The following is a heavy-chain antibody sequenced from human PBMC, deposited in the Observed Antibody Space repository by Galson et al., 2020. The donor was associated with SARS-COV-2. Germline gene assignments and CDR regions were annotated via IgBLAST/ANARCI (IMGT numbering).Heavy chain of an antibody. D-gene: IGHD2-15*01. CDR3: ARHAAYCTGGSCESDFDS. CDR1: SGSITSYY. CDR2: ISYSGHT. V-gene: IGHV4-59*08. Sequence: SETLSLTCTVSSGSITSYYWSWIRPPPGRGLEWIAFISYSGHTNYSPSLKSRVTISVDTYKNQFSLKLSSVTAADTAVYYCARHAAYCTGGSCESDFDSWGQGTLVTVSS. J-gene: IGHJ4*02.